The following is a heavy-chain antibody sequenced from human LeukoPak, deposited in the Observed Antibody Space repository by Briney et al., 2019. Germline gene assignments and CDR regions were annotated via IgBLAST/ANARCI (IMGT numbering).Heavy chain of an antibody. CDR1: GFXFSNYA. CDR2: ISYDGSNK. J-gene: IGHJ4*02. Sequence: GGSLRLSCAASGFXFSNYAMHWVRQAPGKGLEWVAVISYDGSNKYYADSVKGRFTISRDNSKNTLYLQMNSLRPEDMAVYSCAKDHRSYSTGPDYWGQGTLVTVSS. CDR3: AKDHRSYSTGPDY. D-gene: IGHD4-17*01. V-gene: IGHV3-30*18.